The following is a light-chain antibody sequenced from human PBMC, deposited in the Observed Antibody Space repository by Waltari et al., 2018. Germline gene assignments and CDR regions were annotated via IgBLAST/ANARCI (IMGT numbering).Light chain of an antibody. J-gene: IGLJ1*01. CDR1: SSDVGGYNY. Sequence: QSALTQPASVSGSPGQSITISCTGTSSDVGGYNYVSWYQQHPGKAPKLMIYDVSSRPSGVSNRFSGSKSGNTASLTISGLQTKDEADYYCSSYTSSNTYVFVTGTKVTVL. V-gene: IGLV2-14*03. CDR2: DVS. CDR3: SSYTSSNTYV.